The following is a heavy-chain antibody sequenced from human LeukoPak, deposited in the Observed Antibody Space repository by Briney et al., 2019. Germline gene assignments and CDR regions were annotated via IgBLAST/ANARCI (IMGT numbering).Heavy chain of an antibody. Sequence: GGSLRLSCAASGFTFSSYDMYWVRQATGEGLEWVSAIGTAGDTYYPGSVKGRFTISRENAKNSLYLQMNSLRAGDTAVYYCARDNGGAFDYWGQGTLVTVSS. CDR2: IGTAGDT. CDR3: ARDNGGAFDY. D-gene: IGHD3-10*01. V-gene: IGHV3-13*01. J-gene: IGHJ4*02. CDR1: GFTFSSYD.